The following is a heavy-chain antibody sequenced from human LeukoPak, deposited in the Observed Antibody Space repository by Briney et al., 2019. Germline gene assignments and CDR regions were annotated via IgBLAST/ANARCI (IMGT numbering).Heavy chain of an antibody. V-gene: IGHV6-1*01. CDR3: ARGAPPSTAGFDP. Sequence: SQTLSLTCAISGDSFSSNSVAWNWIRQSPSRGLEWLGRTYYRSKWYSDYAISVKSRITINPDTSKNQFSLQQNSVTPEDTAVYYCARGAPPSTAGFDPWGQGTLVTVSS. J-gene: IGHJ5*02. CDR1: GDSFSSNSVA. CDR2: TYYRSKWYS.